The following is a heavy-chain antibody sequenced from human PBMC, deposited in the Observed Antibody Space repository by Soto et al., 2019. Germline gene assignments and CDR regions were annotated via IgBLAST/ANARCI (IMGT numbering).Heavy chain of an antibody. CDR3: ARDPHEFWTSYWFDP. J-gene: IGHJ5*02. Sequence: VKVSCKTSGYTFNTYGINWVRQAPGQGLELMGWISAYDGKTTYAEKFQGRVTLTTDTSTSTAYMELRSLRSDDTAIYYCARDPHEFWTSYWFDPWGQGTPVTVS. V-gene: IGHV1-18*01. CDR1: GYTFNTYG. D-gene: IGHD3-3*01. CDR2: ISAYDGKT.